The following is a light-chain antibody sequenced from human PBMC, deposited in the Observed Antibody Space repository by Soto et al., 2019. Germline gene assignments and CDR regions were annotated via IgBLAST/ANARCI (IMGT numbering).Light chain of an antibody. V-gene: IGLV2-8*01. J-gene: IGLJ2*01. CDR2: EVG. CDR1: SSDVGGYNF. CDR3: SSYAGSRNLV. Sequence: QSALTQPPSASGSPGQSVTISCTGTSSDVGGYNFVSWFQHHPGKAPKLMISEVGKRPSGVPDRFSGSKSGNTASLTVSGLQAEDEADYYCSSYAGSRNLVFGGGTKVTVL.